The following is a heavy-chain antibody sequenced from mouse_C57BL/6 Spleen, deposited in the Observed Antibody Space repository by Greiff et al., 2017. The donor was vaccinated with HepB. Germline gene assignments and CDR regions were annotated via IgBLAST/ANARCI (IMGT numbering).Heavy chain of an antibody. CDR2: INPNNGGT. J-gene: IGHJ2*01. D-gene: IGHD1-1*01. Sequence: EVQLQESGPELVKPGASVKISCKASGYTFTDYYMNWVKQSHGKSLEWIGDINPNNGGTSYNQKFKGKATLTVDKSSSTADMELRSLTSEDSAVYYWSRSGYYGSSTFDYWGQGTTLTVSS. CDR1: GYTFTDYY. CDR3: SRSGYYGSSTFDY. V-gene: IGHV1-26*01.